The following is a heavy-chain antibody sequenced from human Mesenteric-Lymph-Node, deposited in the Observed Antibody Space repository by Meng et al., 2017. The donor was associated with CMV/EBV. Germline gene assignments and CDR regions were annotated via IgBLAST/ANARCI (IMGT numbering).Heavy chain of an antibody. CDR2: IKQDGSEK. V-gene: IGHV3-7*01. CDR3: ARDTLSGWYPRSWYYYGMDV. D-gene: IGHD6-19*01. Sequence: GESLKISCAASGFTFSSYWMSWVRQAPGKGLEWVANIKQDGSEKYYVDSVKGRFTISRDNAKNSLYLQMNSRRAEDTAVYYCARDTLSGWYPRSWYYYGMDVWGQGATVTVSS. J-gene: IGHJ6*02. CDR1: GFTFSSYW.